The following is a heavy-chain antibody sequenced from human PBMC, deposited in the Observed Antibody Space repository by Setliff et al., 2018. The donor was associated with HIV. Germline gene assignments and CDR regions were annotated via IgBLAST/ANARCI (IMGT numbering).Heavy chain of an antibody. CDR3: ARPLDSGSYPYDAFAF. J-gene: IGHJ3*01. Sequence: ASVKVSCKASGYTFTTYGINWVRQAPGQGLEWMGWVSTYNGHTNYPQHLQGRATMTTNTSTGTAYLELRSLRSDDTAMYYCARPLDSGSYPYDAFAFWGLGTMVTV. CDR1: GYTFTTYG. V-gene: IGHV1-18*04. D-gene: IGHD1-26*01. CDR2: VSTYNGHT.